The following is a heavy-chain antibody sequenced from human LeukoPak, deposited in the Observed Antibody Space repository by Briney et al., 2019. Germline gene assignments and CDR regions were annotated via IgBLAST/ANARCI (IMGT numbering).Heavy chain of an antibody. D-gene: IGHD2-2*01. CDR1: GYTFTSYD. V-gene: IGHV1-8*01. J-gene: IGHJ4*02. CDR2: MNPNSGNT. CDR3: ARVRRARTSGPAYYFDY. Sequence: ASVKVSCKASGYTFTSYDIKWVRQAPGQGLEWMGWMNPNSGNTGYAQKFQGRVTMTRNTSISTAYMELSSLRSEDTAVYYCARVRRARTSGPAYYFDYWGQGTLVTVSS.